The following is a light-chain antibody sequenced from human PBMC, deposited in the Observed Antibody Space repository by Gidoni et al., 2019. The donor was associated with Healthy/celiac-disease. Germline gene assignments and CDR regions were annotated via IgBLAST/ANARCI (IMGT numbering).Light chain of an antibody. V-gene: IGKV3-20*01. J-gene: IGKJ2*04. CDR1: QSVSSSY. Sequence: ILLTQSPGPLSLSPGERATLSCRASQSVSSSYLAWYQQKPGQAPRLLIYGASSRATGIPDRLSGSGSGTDFTLTISRLEPEDFAVYYCQQYGSSPPPCSFGQXTKLEIK. CDR3: QQYGSSPPPCS. CDR2: GAS.